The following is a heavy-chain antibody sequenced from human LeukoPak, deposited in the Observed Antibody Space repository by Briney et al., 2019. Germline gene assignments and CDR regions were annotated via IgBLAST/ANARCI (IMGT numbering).Heavy chain of an antibody. V-gene: IGHV4-61*02. CDR3: ARSPRGFGELLWVLDH. Sequence: SETLSLTCTVSGDSISSGSYYWSWIRQPAGKGLEWIGRVYTSGSTSYNPSLKSRVTISVDTSKSQFSLKLNSVTAADTAVYYCARSPRGFGELLWVLDHWGRGTLVTVSS. D-gene: IGHD3-10*01. CDR1: GDSISSGSYY. CDR2: VYTSGST. J-gene: IGHJ4*02.